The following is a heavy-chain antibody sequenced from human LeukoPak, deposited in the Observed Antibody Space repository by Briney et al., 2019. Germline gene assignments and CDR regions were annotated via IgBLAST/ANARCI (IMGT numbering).Heavy chain of an antibody. CDR2: INHSGST. J-gene: IGHJ4*02. CDR3: ARAADICSGGSCYFEDY. CDR1: GGSFSGYY. V-gene: IGHV4-34*01. D-gene: IGHD2-15*01. Sequence: PSETLSLTCAVYGGSFSGYYWSWIRQPPGKGLEWIGEINHSGSTNYNPSLKSRVTISVDTSKNQFSLKLSSVTAADTAVYYCARAADICSGGSCYFEDYWGQGTLVTVSS.